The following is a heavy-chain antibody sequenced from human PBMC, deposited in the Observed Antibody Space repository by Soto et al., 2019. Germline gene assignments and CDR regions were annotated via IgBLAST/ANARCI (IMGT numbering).Heavy chain of an antibody. Sequence: SETLSLTCSVSGGSVRSGNHFWNWTRQPPGRGLEWLGYMYYTGVTNYNPSLKSRVSMSVDTSKDQFSLNLTSLTAADTAVYYCARGGEPLGYYGLDVWGQGTTVTVSS. J-gene: IGHJ6*02. V-gene: IGHV4-61*01. CDR1: GGSVRSGNHF. CDR3: ARGGEPLGYYGLDV. CDR2: MYYTGVT.